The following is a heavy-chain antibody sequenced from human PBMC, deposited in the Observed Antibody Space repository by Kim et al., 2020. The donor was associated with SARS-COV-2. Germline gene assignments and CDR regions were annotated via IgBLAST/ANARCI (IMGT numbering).Heavy chain of an antibody. CDR3: ATLLTLGALEN. Sequence: SETLSLTCTVSGASLRSSSHYWGWIRQPPGRGLEWIGSIYHLGNTYYNPSLEDRLTISVDTSKNQFSLSLASVTAADTAVYYCATLLTLGALENCGQGTL. V-gene: IGHV4-39*01. J-gene: IGHJ4*02. CDR2: IYHLGNT. CDR1: GASLRSSSHY.